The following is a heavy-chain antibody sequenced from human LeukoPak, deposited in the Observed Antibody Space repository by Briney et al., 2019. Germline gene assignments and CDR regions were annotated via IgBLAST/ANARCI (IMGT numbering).Heavy chain of an antibody. J-gene: IGHJ4*02. D-gene: IGHD3-10*01. V-gene: IGHV3-7*03. Sequence: GGSLRLSCAASRFTFSSYWMSWVRQAPGKGLEWVANINQDGSGDFYVDSVKGRFTISRDNAKNSLYLQMNSLRVEDTALYYCAKDYGSGSGFDYWGQGTLVTVSS. CDR3: AKDYGSGSGFDY. CDR1: RFTFSSYW. CDR2: INQDGSGD.